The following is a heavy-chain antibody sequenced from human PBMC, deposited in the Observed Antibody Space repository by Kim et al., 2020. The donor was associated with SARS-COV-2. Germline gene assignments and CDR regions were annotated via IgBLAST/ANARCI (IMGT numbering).Heavy chain of an antibody. V-gene: IGHV1-2*06. D-gene: IGHD2-2*01. Sequence: ASVKVSCKASGYIFSDYYMHWVRQAPGQGLEWMGRIDPNSGGTKYAEKFQGRVTMTSDTSISTAYMELSSLTSDHTAVYYCARTWRTTFTPHFDYWGQGT. CDR3: ARTWRTTFTPHFDY. CDR1: GYIFSDYY. J-gene: IGHJ4*02. CDR2: IDPNSGGT.